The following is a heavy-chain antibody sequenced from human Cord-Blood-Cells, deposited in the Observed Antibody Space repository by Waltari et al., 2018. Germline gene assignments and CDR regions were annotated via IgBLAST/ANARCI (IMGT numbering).Heavy chain of an antibody. Sequence: QVQLQESGPGLVKPSQTLSLTCTVSGGSISSGGSYWSWIRQHPGKGLEWIGYIYYSGSTYYNPSLKSRVTISVDTSKNQFSLKLSSVTAADTAVYYCARSIQYDFWSGYYWYFDLWGRGTLVTVSS. J-gene: IGHJ2*01. CDR1: GGSISSGGSY. CDR2: IYYSGST. CDR3: ARSIQYDFWSGYYWYFDL. D-gene: IGHD3-3*01. V-gene: IGHV4-31*03.